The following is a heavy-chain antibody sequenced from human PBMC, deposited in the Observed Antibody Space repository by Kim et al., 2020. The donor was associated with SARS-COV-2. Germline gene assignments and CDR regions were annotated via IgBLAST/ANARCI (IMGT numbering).Heavy chain of an antibody. CDR2: IYYSGST. V-gene: IGHV4-39*07. J-gene: IGHJ4*02. CDR3: ARDLSAVAGTYDFDY. D-gene: IGHD6-19*01. Sequence: SETLSLTCTVSGGSISSSSYYWGWIRQPPGKGLEWIGSIYYSGSTYYNPSLKSRVTISVDTSKNQFSLKLSSVTAADTAVYYCARDLSAVAGTYDFDYWGQGTLVTVSS. CDR1: GGSISSSSYY.